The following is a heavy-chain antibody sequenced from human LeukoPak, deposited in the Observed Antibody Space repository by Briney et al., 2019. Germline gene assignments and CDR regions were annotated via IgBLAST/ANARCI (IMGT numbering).Heavy chain of an antibody. D-gene: IGHD2-2*01. CDR1: GYTFTSYD. J-gene: IGHJ4*02. CDR3: ARWSEWMDQLGRRGFDY. Sequence: ASVKVSCKASGYTFTSYDINWVRQATGQGLEWMGWINPNSGNTGYAQKFQGRVTMTRNTSISTAYMELSSLRSEDTAVYYCARWSEWMDQLGRRGFDYWGQGTLVTVSS. V-gene: IGHV1-8*01. CDR2: INPNSGNT.